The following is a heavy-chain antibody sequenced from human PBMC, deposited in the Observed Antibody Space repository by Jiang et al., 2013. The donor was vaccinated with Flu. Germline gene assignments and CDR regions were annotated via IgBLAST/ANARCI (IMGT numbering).Heavy chain of an antibody. CDR1: GYTFTSYG. J-gene: IGHJ6*02. Sequence: VSCKASGYTFTSYGISWVRQAPGQGLEWMGWISAYNGNTNYAQKLQGRVTMTTDTSTSTAYMELRSLRSDDTAVYYCARDRGDYYGSGSYWGGWYYYYGMDVWGQGTTVTVSS. CDR3: ARDRGDYYGSGSYWGGWYYYYGMDV. V-gene: IGHV1-18*01. D-gene: IGHD3-10*01. CDR2: ISAYNGNT.